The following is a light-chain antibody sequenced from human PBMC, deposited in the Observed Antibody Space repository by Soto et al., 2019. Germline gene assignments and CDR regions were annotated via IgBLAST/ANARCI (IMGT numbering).Light chain of an antibody. CDR1: QSVSSSY. CDR2: GAS. J-gene: IGKJ2*01. Sequence: EIVLTQSPGTLSLSPGERATLSCRASQSVSSSYLAWYQQKPGQAPRLLIYGASSRATGIPDRFSGSGSGTYFTLTNSRLEPEDFAVYYCQQYGSSQYTFGQGTTLEIK. CDR3: QQYGSSQYT. V-gene: IGKV3-20*01.